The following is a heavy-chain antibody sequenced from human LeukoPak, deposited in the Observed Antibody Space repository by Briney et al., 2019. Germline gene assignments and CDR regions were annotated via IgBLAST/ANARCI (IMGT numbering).Heavy chain of an antibody. V-gene: IGHV3-74*01. CDR3: ARRIQGMAPYYFDY. D-gene: IGHD5-24*01. J-gene: IGHJ4*02. CDR2: INSDGGST. CDR1: GFTFSSYW. Sequence: GGSLRLSCTAPGFTFSSYWMHWVRQAPGKGLVWVSRINSDGGSTSYADAVKGRFTISRDNAKNTLYLQMNSLRAEDTAVYYCARRIQGMAPYYFDYWGQGTLVTVSS.